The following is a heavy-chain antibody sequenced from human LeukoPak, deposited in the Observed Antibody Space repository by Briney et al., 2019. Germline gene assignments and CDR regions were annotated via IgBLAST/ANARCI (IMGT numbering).Heavy chain of an antibody. J-gene: IGHJ1*01. D-gene: IGHD3-10*01. CDR1: GLAFSSYA. CDR3: AKAINPTYYYGSGTLRPWDLLFQH. V-gene: IGHV3-23*01. CDR2: ISGSGGST. Sequence: GGSLRLSCAASGLAFSSYAMSWVRQAPGKGLEWVSAISGSGGSTYYADSVKGRFTISRDNSKNTLYLQMNSLRAEDTAVYYCAKAINPTYYYGSGTLRPWDLLFQHWGQGTLVTVSS.